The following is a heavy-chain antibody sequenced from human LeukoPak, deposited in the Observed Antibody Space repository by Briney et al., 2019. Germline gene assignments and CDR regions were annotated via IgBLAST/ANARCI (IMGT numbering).Heavy chain of an antibody. CDR1: GFTFSSYA. V-gene: IGHV3-53*01. Sequence: GGSLRFSCAASGFTFSSYAMSWVRQAPGKGLEWVSVIYSGGSTYYADSVKGRFTISRDNSKNTLYLQMNSLRAEDTAVYYCARSGPLFDYWGQGTLVTVSS. CDR3: ARSGPLFDY. CDR2: IYSGGST. D-gene: IGHD3-3*01. J-gene: IGHJ4*02.